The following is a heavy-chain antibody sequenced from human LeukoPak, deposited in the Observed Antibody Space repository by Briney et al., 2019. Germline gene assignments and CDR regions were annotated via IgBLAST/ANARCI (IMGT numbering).Heavy chain of an antibody. J-gene: IGHJ4*02. V-gene: IGHV1-2*02. D-gene: IGHD1-14*01. CDR1: GYTFTGHF. CDR3: ARDAERAADY. Sequence: ASVKVSCKASGYTFTGHFMHWVRQAPGQGLEWMGWINPNSGGTDYAQKFQGRVTMTRGTSFSTAYMELSSLRSDDSAVYYCARDAERAADYWGQGTLVTVSS. CDR2: INPNSGGT.